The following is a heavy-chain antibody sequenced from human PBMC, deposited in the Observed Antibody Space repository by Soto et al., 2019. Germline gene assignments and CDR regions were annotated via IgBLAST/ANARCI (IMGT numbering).Heavy chain of an antibody. CDR2: IYHTGNP. Sequence: SETLSLTCTVSGGSISNSRYYWAWIRQPPGKGLEWIGSIYHTGNPYSHPSLRSRVTISVDTSKNQFSLKLTSVTAADTAVYYCARDYYDSSDYTTNWFDPWGQGTLVTVS. CDR3: ARDYYDSSDYTTNWFDP. J-gene: IGHJ5*02. V-gene: IGHV4-39*01. CDR1: GGSISNSRYY. D-gene: IGHD3-22*01.